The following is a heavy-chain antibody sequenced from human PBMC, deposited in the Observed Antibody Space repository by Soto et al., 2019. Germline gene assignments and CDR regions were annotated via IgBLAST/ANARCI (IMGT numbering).Heavy chain of an antibody. CDR2: IIPIFGTA. J-gene: IGHJ3*02. CDR1: GGTFSSYA. V-gene: IGHV1-69*01. CDR3: ARGPTWDYGGNSAFDI. D-gene: IGHD4-17*01. Sequence: QVQLVQSGAEVKKPGSSVKVSCKASGGTFSSYAISWVRQAPGQGLEWMGGIIPIFGTANYAQKFQGRFTITADEFTSTAYMELSSLRSEDTAVYYCARGPTWDYGGNSAFDIWGQGTMVTVSS.